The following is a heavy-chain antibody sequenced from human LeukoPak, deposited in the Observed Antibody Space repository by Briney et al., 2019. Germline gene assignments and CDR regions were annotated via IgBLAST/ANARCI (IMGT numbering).Heavy chain of an antibody. V-gene: IGHV3-49*04. CDR1: GFTFGDYA. Sequence: GGSLRLSCTASGFTFGDYAMSWVRQAPGQGLECVGSIRNKAYGGTTEYAASVKGRFTISRDDSKSIAYLQMNSLKTEDTAVYYCTRDGSTNSPANWFDPWGRGTLVTVSS. D-gene: IGHD2-2*01. CDR2: IRNKAYGGTT. CDR3: TRDGSTNSPANWFDP. J-gene: IGHJ5*02.